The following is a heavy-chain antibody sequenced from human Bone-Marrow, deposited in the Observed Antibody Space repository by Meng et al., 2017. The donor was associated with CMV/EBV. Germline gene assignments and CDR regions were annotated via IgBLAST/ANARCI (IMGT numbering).Heavy chain of an antibody. J-gene: IGHJ3*02. CDR3: AKYNDIWSGYYTDAFDI. V-gene: IGHV3-30*02. D-gene: IGHD3-3*01. Sequence: GESLKISCAASGFTFSSYGMHWVRQAPGKGLEWVAFIRYDGSNKYYADSVKGRFTISRDNSKNTLYLQMNSLRAEDTAVYYCAKYNDIWSGYYTDAFDIWGQGTRVTVSS. CDR1: GFTFSSYG. CDR2: IRYDGSNK.